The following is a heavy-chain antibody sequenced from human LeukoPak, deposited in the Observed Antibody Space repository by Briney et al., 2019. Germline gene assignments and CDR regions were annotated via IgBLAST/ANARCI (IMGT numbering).Heavy chain of an antibody. CDR2: ISAYNGNT. CDR3: ARVEVVVVTAILIHAFDI. J-gene: IGHJ3*02. V-gene: IGHV1-18*01. CDR1: GYTFTSYG. Sequence: ASVKVSCKASGYTFTSYGISWVRQAPGQGLEWMGWISAYNGNTNYAQKLHGRVTMTTDTSTSTSYMELRSLRSDDTAVYYCARVEVVVVTAILIHAFDIWGQGTMVTVSS. D-gene: IGHD2-21*02.